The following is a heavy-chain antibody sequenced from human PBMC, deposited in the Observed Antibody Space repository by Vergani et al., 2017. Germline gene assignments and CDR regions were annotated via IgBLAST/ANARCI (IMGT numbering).Heavy chain of an antibody. CDR1: GSSISSGGYY. CDR3: ASKYSSGWYEGAFDI. CDR2: IYYSGST. V-gene: IGHV4-31*03. J-gene: IGHJ3*02. D-gene: IGHD6-19*01. Sequence: QVQLQESGPGLVQPSQTLSLTCTVPGSSISSGGYYWSRIRQHPGKGLEWIGYIYYSGSTYYNPSLKSRVTISVDTSKNQFSLKLSSVTAADTAVYYCASKYSSGWYEGAFDIWGQGTMVTGSS.